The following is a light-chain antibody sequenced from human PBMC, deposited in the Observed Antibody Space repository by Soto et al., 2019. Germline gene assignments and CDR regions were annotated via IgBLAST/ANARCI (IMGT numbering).Light chain of an antibody. V-gene: IGKV1-5*03. Sequence: DLQLTQSPPTLSASVGDRVSITCRANQSITNWLAWYQQKPGKAPNLLIYKASSLESGVPSRFSGSGSGTEFTLTIRGLQPDDFATYYCQQYDTYPSFGPGTRVDIK. CDR2: KAS. CDR3: QQYDTYPS. J-gene: IGKJ3*01. CDR1: QSITNW.